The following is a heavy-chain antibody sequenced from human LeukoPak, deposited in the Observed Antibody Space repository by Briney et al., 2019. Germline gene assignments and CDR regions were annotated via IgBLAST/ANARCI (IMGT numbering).Heavy chain of an antibody. J-gene: IGHJ4*02. CDR2: ISAYNGGYT. CDR1: GYTFTTYG. D-gene: IGHD2-8*01. Sequence: ASVKVSCKASGYTFTTYGINWVRQAPGQGLEWMGWISAYNGGYTNYAQRVQGRVTMTTDTSTSTAYMELRSLGSDDTAVYYRARDSRGYCSKGACYSIDYWGQGTLVTVSS. CDR3: ARDSRGYCSKGACYSIDY. V-gene: IGHV1-18*01.